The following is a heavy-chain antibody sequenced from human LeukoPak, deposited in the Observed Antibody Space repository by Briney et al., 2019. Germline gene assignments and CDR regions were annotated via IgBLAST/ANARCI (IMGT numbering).Heavy chain of an antibody. Sequence: QAGGSLRLSCAASGFTFSDHYMDWVRQAPGKGLEWVGRTRNKANSYTTEYAASVKGRFTISRDDSKSSLYLQMNSLKTEDTAVYYCARETGNRQGGYYYYYMDVWGKGTTVTVSS. CDR2: TRNKANSYTT. V-gene: IGHV3-72*01. CDR3: ARETGNRQGGYYYYYMDV. CDR1: GFTFSDHY. J-gene: IGHJ6*03. D-gene: IGHD7-27*01.